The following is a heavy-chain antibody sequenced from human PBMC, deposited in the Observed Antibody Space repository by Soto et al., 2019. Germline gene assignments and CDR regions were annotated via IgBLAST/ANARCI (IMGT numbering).Heavy chain of an antibody. CDR1: GFTFSSYA. J-gene: IGHJ3*02. V-gene: IGHV3-64*01. D-gene: IGHD2-21*02. CDR3: ARDRSSGGDSNAAFDI. CDR2: ISNNGGST. Sequence: GGSLRLSCAASGFTFSSYAMHWVRQAPGKGLEYVSAISNNGGSTYYANSVKGRFHISRDNSKNTLYLQMGSLRAEDMAVYYCARDRSSGGDSNAAFDIWGQGTMVTVSS.